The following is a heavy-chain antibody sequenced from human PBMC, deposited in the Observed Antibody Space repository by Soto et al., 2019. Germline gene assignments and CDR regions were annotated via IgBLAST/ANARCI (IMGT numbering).Heavy chain of an antibody. Sequence: ASVKVSCKASGYTFTSYYMHWVRQAPGQGLEWMGWVNPNSGGTNYAQKFQGRVTMTRDTSISTVYMELSRLRSDDTAVYYCARVPSNSAFDYWGQGTLVTVSS. CDR1: GYTFTSYY. D-gene: IGHD6-6*01. J-gene: IGHJ4*02. V-gene: IGHV1-2*02. CDR2: VNPNSGGT. CDR3: ARVPSNSAFDY.